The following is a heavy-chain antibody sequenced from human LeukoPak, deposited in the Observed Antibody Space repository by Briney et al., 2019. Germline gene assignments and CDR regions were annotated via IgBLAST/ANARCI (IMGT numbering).Heavy chain of an antibody. CDR2: INPSGGST. Sequence: ASVKVSCKASGYTFTSYDINWVRQATGQGLEWMGIINPSGGSTSYAQKFQGRVTMTRDTSTSTVYMELSSLRSEDTAVYYCARDPLGYCSGGNCYHFDYWGQGTLVTVSS. D-gene: IGHD2-15*01. CDR1: GYTFTSYD. V-gene: IGHV1-46*01. CDR3: ARDPLGYCSGGNCYHFDY. J-gene: IGHJ4*02.